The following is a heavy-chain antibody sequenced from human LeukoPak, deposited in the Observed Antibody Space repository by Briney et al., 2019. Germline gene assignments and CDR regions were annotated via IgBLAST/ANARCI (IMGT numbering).Heavy chain of an antibody. CDR2: MSFDGRTI. CDR3: ARDRGKLRYLDL. Sequence: PGRSLSLSGLTPGVALNTHSLHRVRHPPGKVLKWLAVMSFDGRTIYYSDSVRGRFTISSDNSKNTLFLQMSSLRVEDTAVYCARDRGKLRYLDLWGQGTLLTVSS. J-gene: IGHJ4*02. D-gene: IGHD3-9*01. CDR1: GVALNTHS. V-gene: IGHV3-30*15.